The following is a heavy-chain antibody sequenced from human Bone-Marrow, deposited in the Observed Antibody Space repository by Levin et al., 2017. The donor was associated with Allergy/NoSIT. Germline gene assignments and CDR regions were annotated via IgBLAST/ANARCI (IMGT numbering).Heavy chain of an antibody. CDR3: ARVTRAAAGIDS. CDR1: GFTFSSDW. Sequence: GGSLRLSCAASGFTFSSDWMHWVLQTPGKGLVWVSRVSADGSVTTYADYVRGRFTISRDNAKNTLYLQMNSLRAEDTAVYYCARVTRAAAGIDSWGQGTLVTVSS. D-gene: IGHD6-13*01. V-gene: IGHV3-74*01. CDR2: VSADGSVT. J-gene: IGHJ4*02.